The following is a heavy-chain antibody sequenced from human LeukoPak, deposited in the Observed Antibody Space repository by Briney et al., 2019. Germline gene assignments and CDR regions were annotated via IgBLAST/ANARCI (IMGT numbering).Heavy chain of an antibody. J-gene: IGHJ5*02. CDR2: IYYSGST. Sequence: SETLSLTCTVSGGSIISTTYYWGWIRQPPGKGLEWIGDIYYSGSTYYNPSLKSRVTISVDTSKNQFSLKLNSVTAADTAVYFCARRSPAVTNREDWFDPWGQGTLVTVSS. D-gene: IGHD4-11*01. CDR3: ARRSPAVTNREDWFDP. V-gene: IGHV4-39*01. CDR1: GGSIISTTYY.